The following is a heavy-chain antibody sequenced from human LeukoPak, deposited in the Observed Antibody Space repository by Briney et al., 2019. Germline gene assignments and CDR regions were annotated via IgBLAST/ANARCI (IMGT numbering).Heavy chain of an antibody. CDR1: GASISSNNYY. CDR3: ARNDYGSTSYSWFDP. V-gene: IGHV4-39*01. Sequence: SETLSLTCTVSGASISSNNYYWAWIRQPPGKGLEWIGSFYYPGSTYYNPSLKSRVTISIDASRNQFSLNLSSVTAADTAVYYCARNDYGSTSYSWFDPWGQGTLVTVSS. CDR2: FYYPGST. J-gene: IGHJ5*02. D-gene: IGHD3-10*01.